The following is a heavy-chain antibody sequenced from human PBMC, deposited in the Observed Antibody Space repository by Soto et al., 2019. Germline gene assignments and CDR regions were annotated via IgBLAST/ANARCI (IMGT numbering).Heavy chain of an antibody. J-gene: IGHJ3*02. V-gene: IGHV1-18*01. CDR3: ARVRAVAGNWDAFDI. CDR1: GYTFTSYG. Sequence: GASVKVSCKASGYTFTSYGISWVRQAPGQGLEWMGWISAYNGNTDYAHKLQGRVTMTTDTSTSTAYMELRSLRSDDTAVYYCARVRAVAGNWDAFDIWGQGTMVTVSS. D-gene: IGHD6-19*01. CDR2: ISAYNGNT.